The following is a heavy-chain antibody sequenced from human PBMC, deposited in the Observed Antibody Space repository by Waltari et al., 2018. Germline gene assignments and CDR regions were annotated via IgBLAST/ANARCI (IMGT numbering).Heavy chain of an antibody. J-gene: IGHJ6*02. Sequence: QVQLQQWGAGLLKPSETLSLTCAVYGGSFSGYYWSWIRQPPGQGLEWIGEINHSGSTNYNPSLKSRVTISVDTSKNQFSLKLSSVTAADTAVYYCARARGCGGDCNYYYYGMDVWGQGTTVTVSS. D-gene: IGHD2-21*02. CDR1: GGSFSGYY. CDR3: ARARGCGGDCNYYYYGMDV. CDR2: INHSGST. V-gene: IGHV4-34*01.